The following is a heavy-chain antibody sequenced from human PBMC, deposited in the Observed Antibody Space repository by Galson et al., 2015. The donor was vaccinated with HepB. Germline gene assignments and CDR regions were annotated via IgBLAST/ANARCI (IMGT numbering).Heavy chain of an antibody. D-gene: IGHD5-18*01. CDR2: IHRGGST. Sequence: SLRLSCAASGFTASNNYMSWVRQAPGKGLEWVSSIHRGGSTYYADSVKGRFTISRDNSKNTLYLQMNSLKTEDTAVYYCARDFPYSHGYHHYYYYGMDVWGQGTTVTVSS. V-gene: IGHV3-66*02. J-gene: IGHJ6*02. CDR3: ARDFPYSHGYHHYYYYGMDV. CDR1: GFTASNNY.